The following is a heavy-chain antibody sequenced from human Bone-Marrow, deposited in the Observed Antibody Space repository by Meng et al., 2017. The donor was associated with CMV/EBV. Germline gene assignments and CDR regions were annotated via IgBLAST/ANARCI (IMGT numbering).Heavy chain of an antibody. D-gene: IGHD3-16*01. V-gene: IGHV6-1*01. CDR3: ARGRRPFSFFDY. Sequence: SGDSVSSSSAAWNWIRQSPSRGLEWLGRTYYRSKWYNDYAVSVKSRITINPDTSNNQFSLQLNSVTPDDTAVYYCARGRRPFSFFDYWGQGTLVTVSS. J-gene: IGHJ4*02. CDR1: GDSVSSSSAA. CDR2: TYYRSKWYN.